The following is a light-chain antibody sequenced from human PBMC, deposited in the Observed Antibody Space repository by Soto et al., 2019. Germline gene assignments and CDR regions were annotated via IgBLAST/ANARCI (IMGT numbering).Light chain of an antibody. CDR3: QQYGSSPKT. CDR2: GAS. V-gene: IGKV3-20*01. J-gene: IGKJ1*01. CDR1: QSVSSSY. Sequence: EIVLTQSPGTLSLSPGERATLSCRASQSVSSSYLAWYQQKPGQAPRLLIYGASSRATGIPDRFSGSWSGTDFTLTISRLEPEDCAVYYCQQYGSSPKTFGQGTKVEIK.